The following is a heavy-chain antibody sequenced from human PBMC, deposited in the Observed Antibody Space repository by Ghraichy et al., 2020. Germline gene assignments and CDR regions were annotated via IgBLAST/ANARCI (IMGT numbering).Heavy chain of an antibody. J-gene: IGHJ3*02. V-gene: IGHV3-30*18. Sequence: GSLRLSCAASGFTFSSYGMHWVRQAPGKGLEWVAVISYDGSNKYYADSVKGRFTISRDNSKNTLYLQMNSLRAEDTAVYYCAKDIRRGSYGPGAFDIWGQGTMVTVSS. D-gene: IGHD1-26*01. CDR3: AKDIRRGSYGPGAFDI. CDR1: GFTFSSYG. CDR2: ISYDGSNK.